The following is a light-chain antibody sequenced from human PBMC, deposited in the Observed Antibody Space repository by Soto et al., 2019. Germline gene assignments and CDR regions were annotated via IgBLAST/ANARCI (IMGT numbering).Light chain of an antibody. J-gene: IGLJ3*02. CDR2: LEGSGSY. CDR3: ETWDSNTRV. Sequence: QPVLTQSSSASASLGSSVKLTCTLSSGHSSYIIEWHQQQPGKAPRYLMKLEGSGSYNKGSGVPDRFSGYSSGADRYLTISNLQFEDEADYYCETWDSNTRVFGGGTKLTVL. CDR1: SGHSSYI. V-gene: IGLV4-60*02.